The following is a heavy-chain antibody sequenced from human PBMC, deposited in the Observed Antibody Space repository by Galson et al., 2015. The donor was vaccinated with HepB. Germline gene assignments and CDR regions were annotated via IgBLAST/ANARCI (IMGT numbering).Heavy chain of an antibody. CDR1: GDSVSSNSAA. CDR2: TYYRSKWYN. V-gene: IGHV6-1*01. J-gene: IGHJ4*02. Sequence: CAISGDSVSSNSAAWNWIRQSPSRGLEWLGRTYYRSKWYNDYAVSVKSRLTMSVDASKNQFSLKLTSVTTADTAVYYCARGSLFRGVPFDYWGQGALVTVSS. D-gene: IGHD3-10*01. CDR3: ARGSLFRGVPFDY.